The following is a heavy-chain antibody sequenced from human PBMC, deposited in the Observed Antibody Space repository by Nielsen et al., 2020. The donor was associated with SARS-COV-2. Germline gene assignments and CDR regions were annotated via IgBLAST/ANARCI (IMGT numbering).Heavy chain of an antibody. Sequence: SETLSLTCAVYGGSFSGYYLSWIRQPPGKGLEWLGEINHSGSTNSNPSLKSRVTISVDTSMNQFSLKLSSVTAADTAVYYCARGGGYKLYWGQGTLVTVSS. V-gene: IGHV4-34*01. CDR1: GGSFSGYY. J-gene: IGHJ4*02. CDR3: ARGGGYKLY. CDR2: INHSGST. D-gene: IGHD5-24*01.